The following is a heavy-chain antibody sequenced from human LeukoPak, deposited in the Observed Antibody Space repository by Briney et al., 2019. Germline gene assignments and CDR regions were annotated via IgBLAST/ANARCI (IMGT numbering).Heavy chain of an antibody. CDR2: ISSSSSYI. Sequence: PGGSLRLSCAASGFTFSTYGMNWVRQAPGKGLEWVSSISSSSSYIYYADSVKGRFTISRDNSKNTLYLQMNSLRAEDTAVYYCARRTRGSPGKNAFDIWGQGTMVTVSS. CDR3: ARRTRGSPGKNAFDI. J-gene: IGHJ3*02. CDR1: GFTFSTYG. D-gene: IGHD1-14*01. V-gene: IGHV3-21*04.